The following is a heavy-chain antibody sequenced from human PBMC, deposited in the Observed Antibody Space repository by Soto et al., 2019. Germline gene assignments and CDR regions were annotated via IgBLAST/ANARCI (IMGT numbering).Heavy chain of an antibody. CDR1: GFTFSTYW. J-gene: IGHJ4*02. D-gene: IGHD4-4*01. Sequence: PGGSLRLSCAASGFTFSTYWMSWVRQAPGKGPEWVANIKGDGSEKNYGDSVKGRFTVSRDNAKNSLYLQMNSLGAEDTAVYYCARAYSYIYYWGQGALVTV. V-gene: IGHV3-7*04. CDR2: IKGDGSEK. CDR3: ARAYSYIYY.